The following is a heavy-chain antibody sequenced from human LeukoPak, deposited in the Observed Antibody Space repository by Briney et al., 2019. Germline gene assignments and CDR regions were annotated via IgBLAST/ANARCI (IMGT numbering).Heavy chain of an antibody. CDR3: AREESGGYFDY. D-gene: IGHD2-8*02. CDR1: GFTFTYYY. Sequence: ASVNVSFKSSGFTFTYYYMHWVRQPRAQGLEWMGFINPSGSSTNYAQKFRGRVTMTRDPSTTTVYMELSSLRSEDTAVYYCAREESGGYFDYGGQGTLVTVSS. J-gene: IGHJ4*02. CDR2: INPSGSST. V-gene: IGHV1-46*01.